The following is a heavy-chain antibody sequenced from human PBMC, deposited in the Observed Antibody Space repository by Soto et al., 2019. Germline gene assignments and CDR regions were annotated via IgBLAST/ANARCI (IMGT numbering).Heavy chain of an antibody. V-gene: IGHV3-23*01. D-gene: IGHD3-22*01. CDR2: ISGSGGST. CDR3: AKGIYDSSGYYFDY. J-gene: IGHJ4*02. CDR1: GFTFISYA. Sequence: GLPRLPWGAAGFTFISYARSWVRQAPGKGLEWVSAISGSGGSTYYADSVKGRFTISRDNSKNTLYLQMNSLRAEDTAVYYCAKGIYDSSGYYFDYWGQGTLVTVSS.